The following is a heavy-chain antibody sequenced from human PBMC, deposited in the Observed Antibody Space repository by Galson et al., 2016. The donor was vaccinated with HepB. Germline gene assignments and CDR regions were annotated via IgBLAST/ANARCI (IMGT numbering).Heavy chain of an antibody. J-gene: IGHJ6*02. Sequence: QSGAEVKKPGESLKISCEGPGYSFSSYWIGWVRQMPGKGLEWMGIIFPDDADARYSPSFQGQVTISADKSITTAYLQWSSLKASDTAIYCCATTDYYEYGMDVWGQGTTVTVSS. CDR3: ATTDYYEYGMDV. CDR2: IFPDDADA. CDR1: GYSFSSYW. V-gene: IGHV5-51*01.